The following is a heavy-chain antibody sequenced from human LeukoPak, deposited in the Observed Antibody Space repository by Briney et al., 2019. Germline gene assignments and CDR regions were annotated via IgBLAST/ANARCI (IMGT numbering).Heavy chain of an antibody. D-gene: IGHD4-23*01. V-gene: IGHV3-53*01. CDR3: AREAPQTTVVPYYYYGMDV. J-gene: IGHJ6*02. Sequence: GGSLRLSCAASGFTVSSTYMSWVRQAPGKGLEWVSLIYSGGTTYYADSVKGRFTISRDNSKNTLYLQMNSLRAEDTAVYYCAREAPQTTVVPYYYYGMDVWGQGTTVTVSS. CDR1: GFTVSSTY. CDR2: IYSGGTT.